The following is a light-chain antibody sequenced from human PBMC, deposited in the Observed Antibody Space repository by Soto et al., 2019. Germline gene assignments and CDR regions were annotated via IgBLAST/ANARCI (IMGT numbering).Light chain of an antibody. CDR2: EDN. V-gene: IGLV3-1*01. CDR1: KLGDKY. J-gene: IGLJ3*02. CDR3: QAWDSSLVV. Sequence: SYELTQPPSVSVSPGQTATITCSGDKLGDKYTSWYQQKAGQSPVLVIHEDNKRPSGIPERFSGSNSGSTATLTITGTQAVDEADYYCQAWDSSLVVFGGGTKLTGL.